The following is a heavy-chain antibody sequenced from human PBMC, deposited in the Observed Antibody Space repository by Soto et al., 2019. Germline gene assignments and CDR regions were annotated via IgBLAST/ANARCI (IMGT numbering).Heavy chain of an antibody. CDR2: IIPIIGIT. CDR3: ARGTPSADYFDY. V-gene: IGHV1-69*02. D-gene: IGHD1-7*01. J-gene: IGHJ4*02. CDR1: GGTSSSYS. Sequence: QVHLVQSGAEVKKPWSSVKLSCKAAGGTSSSYSVTWVRQAPGQGLEWMGRIIPIIGITDYAQKFQDRVTITADKSTSTTYMELSGLRSEDTAVYYCARGTPSADYFDYWGQGTLVAVSS.